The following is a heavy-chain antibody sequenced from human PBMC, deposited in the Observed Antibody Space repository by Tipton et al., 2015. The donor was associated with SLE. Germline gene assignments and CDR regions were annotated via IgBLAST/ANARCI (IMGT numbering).Heavy chain of an antibody. CDR3: AREGSYYSDYYYGMDV. CDR2: INPNSGGT. V-gene: IGHV1-2*02. J-gene: IGHJ6*02. CDR1: GYTFTGYY. Sequence: QSGPEVKKPGASVKVSCKASGYTFTGYYMHWVRQAPGQGLEWMGWINPNSGGTNYAQKFQGRVTMTRDTSISTAYMELSRLRSDDTAVYYCAREGSYYSDYYYGMDVWGQGTTVTVSS. D-gene: IGHD1-26*01.